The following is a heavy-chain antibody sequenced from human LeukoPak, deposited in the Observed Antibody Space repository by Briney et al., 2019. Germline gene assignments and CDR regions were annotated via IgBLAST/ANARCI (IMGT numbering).Heavy chain of an antibody. CDR1: GLIFSKYW. Sequence: GGSLRLSCAASGLIFSKYWMTWIRQAPGKGLEWVASIKPDGSEKYYLDSVKGRFTISRDNARDSLYLQMNSLRDDDTSVYFCARDASALYWGRGTLVTVSS. V-gene: IGHV3-7*01. CDR2: IKPDGSEK. D-gene: IGHD6-19*01. J-gene: IGHJ4*02. CDR3: ARDASALY.